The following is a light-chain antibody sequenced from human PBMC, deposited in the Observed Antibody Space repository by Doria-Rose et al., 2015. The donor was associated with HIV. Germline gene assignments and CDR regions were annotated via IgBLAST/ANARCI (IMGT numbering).Light chain of an antibody. V-gene: IGKV3-20*01. CDR1: QSFSSTY. J-gene: IGKJ1*01. Sequence: TQSPGTLSLSPGERATLSCRASQSFSSTYLAWYQQKPGQAPSLLIHDGSTRATGIPDRFSASGPGTDCTLTINRLEPEDFALYYCHQYGTSWTFGQGTKVEI. CDR2: DGS. CDR3: HQYGTSWT.